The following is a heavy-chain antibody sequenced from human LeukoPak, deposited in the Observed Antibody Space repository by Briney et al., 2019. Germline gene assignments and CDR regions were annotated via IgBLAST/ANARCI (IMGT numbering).Heavy chain of an antibody. D-gene: IGHD2-21*01. J-gene: IGHJ6*03. CDR1: GFTFSSYS. CDR2: ISSSSSVI. Sequence: GGSLRLSCAASGFTFSSYSMNWVRQAPGKGLEWVSYISSSSSVIYYADSVKGRFTISRDNAKNSLYLQMNSLRAEDTAVYYCARDVEDYYYMDVWGKGTTVTVSS. CDR3: ARDVEDYYYMDV. V-gene: IGHV3-48*04.